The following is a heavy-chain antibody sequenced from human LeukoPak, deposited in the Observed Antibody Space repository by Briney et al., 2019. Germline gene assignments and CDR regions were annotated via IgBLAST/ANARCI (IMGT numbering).Heavy chain of an antibody. Sequence: SETLSLTCSVSGYSISSGHYWGWIRQPPGKGLEWIGSIYHSGSTYYNPSLKSRVTISVDASKNQFSLKLSSVTAADTAVYYCAVLAQEVDTAKGPNGAFDYWGQGTLVTVSS. CDR2: IYHSGST. J-gene: IGHJ4*02. D-gene: IGHD5-18*01. CDR3: AVLAQEVDTAKGPNGAFDY. V-gene: IGHV4-38-2*02. CDR1: GYSISSGHY.